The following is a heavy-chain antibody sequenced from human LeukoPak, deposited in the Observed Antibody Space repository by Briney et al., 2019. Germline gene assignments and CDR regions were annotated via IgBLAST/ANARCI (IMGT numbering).Heavy chain of an antibody. V-gene: IGHV4-34*01. Sequence: PSETLSLTCAVYGGSFSGYYWSWIRQPPGKGLEWIGSIYYSGSTYYNPSLKSRVTISVDTSKNQFSLKLSSVTAADTAVYYCARGGYSSGWPPGPQDYWGQGTLVTVSS. CDR1: GGSFSGYY. D-gene: IGHD6-19*01. CDR2: IYYSGST. J-gene: IGHJ4*02. CDR3: ARGGYSSGWPPGPQDY.